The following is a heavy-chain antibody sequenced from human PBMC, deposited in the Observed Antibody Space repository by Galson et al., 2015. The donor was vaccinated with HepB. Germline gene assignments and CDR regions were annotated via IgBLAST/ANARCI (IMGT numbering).Heavy chain of an antibody. CDR1: GFTFSSYG. Sequence: SLRLSCAASGFTFSSYGMHWVRQAPGKGLEWVAVMWYDGSNEYYADSVKGRLTISRDNSNNTLYLQMNSQRGEDTAVYYCARDRGQLLTIDYWGQGTLVTVSS. CDR3: ARDRGQLLTIDY. CDR2: MWYDGSNE. J-gene: IGHJ4*02. D-gene: IGHD2-2*01. V-gene: IGHV3-33*01.